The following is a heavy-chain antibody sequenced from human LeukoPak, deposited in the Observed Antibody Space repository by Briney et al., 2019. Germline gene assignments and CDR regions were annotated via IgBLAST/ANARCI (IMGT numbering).Heavy chain of an antibody. Sequence: PSETLSLTCTVSGGSISGYYWSWIRQPPGKGLEWIGYIHYSGSTNYNPSLKSRVTISVDTSKNQFSLKLSSVTAADTAVYYCARDRGDYGDNFDYWGQGTLVTVSS. CDR2: IHYSGST. J-gene: IGHJ4*02. D-gene: IGHD4-17*01. CDR3: ARDRGDYGDNFDY. V-gene: IGHV4-59*01. CDR1: GGSISGYY.